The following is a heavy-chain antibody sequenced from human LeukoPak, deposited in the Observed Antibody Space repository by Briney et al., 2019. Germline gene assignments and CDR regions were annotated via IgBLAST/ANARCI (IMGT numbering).Heavy chain of an antibody. CDR2: ISSSGSTI. J-gene: IGHJ4*02. V-gene: IGHV3-11*01. CDR3: AGERYSSGKNDY. Sequence: KPGGSLRLSRAVSGFTFSDYYMSWIRQAPGKGLEWVSYISSSGSTIYYADSVKGRFTISRANATNSLYLQINSLRAENTAVYYCAGERYSSGKNDYWGQGTLVTVSS. D-gene: IGHD6-19*01. CDR1: GFTFSDYY.